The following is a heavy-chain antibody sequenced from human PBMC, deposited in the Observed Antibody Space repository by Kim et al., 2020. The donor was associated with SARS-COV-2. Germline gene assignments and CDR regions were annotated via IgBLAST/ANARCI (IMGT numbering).Heavy chain of an antibody. CDR3: ARDSPFTYYDILTGYTH. CDR2: INPNSGGT. D-gene: IGHD3-9*01. CDR1: GYTFTGYY. Sequence: ASVKVSCKASGYTFTGYYMHWVRQAPGQGLEWMGWINPNSGGTNYAQKFQGRVTMTRDTSISTAYMELSRLRSDDTAVYYCARDSPFTYYDILTGYTHWGQGTLVTVSS. V-gene: IGHV1-2*02. J-gene: IGHJ4*02.